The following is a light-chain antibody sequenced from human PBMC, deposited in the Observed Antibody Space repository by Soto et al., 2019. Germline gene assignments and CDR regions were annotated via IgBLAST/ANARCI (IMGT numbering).Light chain of an antibody. V-gene: IGKV1-5*01. J-gene: IGKJ1*01. CDR2: DAS. Sequence: DIQMTQSPSTLSAFVGDRVTITCRASQSIGSWLAWYQQKPGKAPKLLIYDASSLESGVPSRFSGSGSGTEFTLTISSLQPDEFARYTGQQYNSYPGAFGQGTKVDIK. CDR3: QQYNSYPGA. CDR1: QSIGSW.